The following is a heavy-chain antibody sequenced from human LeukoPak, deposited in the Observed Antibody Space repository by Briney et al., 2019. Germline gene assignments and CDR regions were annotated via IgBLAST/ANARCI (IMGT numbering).Heavy chain of an antibody. Sequence: PGGSLRLSCAASGFTFSSYAMSWVRQAPGKGLEWVSAISGSGGSTYYADSVKGRFTISRDNSKNTLYPQMNSLRAEDTAVYYCAKDHDYSNLYYFDYWGQGTLVTVSS. CDR2: ISGSGGST. J-gene: IGHJ4*02. CDR3: AKDHDYSNLYYFDY. CDR1: GFTFSSYA. D-gene: IGHD4-11*01. V-gene: IGHV3-23*01.